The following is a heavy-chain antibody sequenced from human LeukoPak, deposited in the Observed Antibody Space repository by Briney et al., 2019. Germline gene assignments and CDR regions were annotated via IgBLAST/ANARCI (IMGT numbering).Heavy chain of an antibody. CDR3: ARRREVVATIDGGLYYYMDV. Sequence: ASVKVSCKASGYTFTGYYMHWVRQAPGQGLEWVGWINPNSGGTNYAQKFQGRVTMTRDTSISTAYMELSRLRSDDTAVYYCARRREVVATIDGGLYYYMDVWGKGTTVTVSS. J-gene: IGHJ6*03. D-gene: IGHD5-12*01. CDR1: GYTFTGYY. V-gene: IGHV1-2*02. CDR2: INPNSGGT.